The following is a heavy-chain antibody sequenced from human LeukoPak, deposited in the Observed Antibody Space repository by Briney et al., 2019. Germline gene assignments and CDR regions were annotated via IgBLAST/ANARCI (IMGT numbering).Heavy chain of an antibody. Sequence: ASVKVSCKASGYTFTSYGISWVRQAPGQGLEWMGWMNPNSGNTGYAQKFQGRVTITRNTSISTAYMELSSLRSEDTAVYYCARAYCSSTSCPSYMDVWGNGTTVTVSS. CDR2: MNPNSGNT. CDR1: GYTFTSYG. V-gene: IGHV1-8*03. CDR3: ARAYCSSTSCPSYMDV. D-gene: IGHD2-2*01. J-gene: IGHJ6*03.